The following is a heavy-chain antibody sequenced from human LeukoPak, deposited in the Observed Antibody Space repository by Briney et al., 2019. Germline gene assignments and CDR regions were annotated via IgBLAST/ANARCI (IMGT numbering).Heavy chain of an antibody. CDR2: INSDGTTT. J-gene: IGHJ6*02. V-gene: IGHV3-74*01. CDR1: GFTFSSYW. Sequence: GGSLRLSCAASGFTFSSYWMDWVRQAPGKGLLWVSRINSDGTTTYYADSVKGRFTISRDNAKNTLYLQMNSLRAEDTAVYYCARGNYYGMDVWGQGTTVTVSS. CDR3: ARGNYYGMDV.